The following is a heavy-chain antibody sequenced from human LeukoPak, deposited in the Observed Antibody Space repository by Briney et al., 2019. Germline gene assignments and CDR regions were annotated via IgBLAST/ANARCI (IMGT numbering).Heavy chain of an antibody. CDR2: IIPIFGTA. J-gene: IGHJ4*02. V-gene: IGHV1-69*13. CDR3: ARDKATYYYDSSGYYYGGGRYYFDY. D-gene: IGHD3-22*01. CDR1: GYTFTSYG. Sequence: SVKVSCKASGYTFTSYGISWVRQAPGQGLEWMGGIIPIFGTANYAQKFQGRVTITADESTSTAYMELSSLRSEDTAVYYCARDKATYYYDSSGYYYGGGRYYFDYWGQGTLITVSS.